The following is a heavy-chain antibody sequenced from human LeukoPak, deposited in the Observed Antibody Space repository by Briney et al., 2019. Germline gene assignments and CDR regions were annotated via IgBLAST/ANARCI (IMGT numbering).Heavy chain of an antibody. CDR2: IYYSGST. J-gene: IGHJ5*02. CDR1: GGSISSYY. D-gene: IGHD2-2*01. V-gene: IGHV4-59*12. CDR3: ATAGGYCSSTSCYNWFDP. Sequence: PSETLSLTCTVSGGSISSYYWSWIRQPPGKGLEWIGYIYYSGSTNYNPSLKSRVTISVDTSKNQFSLKLSSVTAADTAVYYCATAGGYCSSTSCYNWFDPWGQGTLVTVSS.